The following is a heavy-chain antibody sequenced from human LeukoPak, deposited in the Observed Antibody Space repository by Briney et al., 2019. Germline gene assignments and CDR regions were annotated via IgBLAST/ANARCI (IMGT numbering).Heavy chain of an antibody. CDR3: AKTGTPGYYFDY. CDR1: GFTFSSYT. Sequence: PGGSLRLSCAASGFTFSSYTMSWVRQAPGKGLEWVSAISGSGGSTYYADSVKGRFTISRENSKNTLYLQMNSLRAEDTAVYYCAKTGTPGYYFDYWGQGPLVTVSS. V-gene: IGHV3-23*01. J-gene: IGHJ4*02. D-gene: IGHD3-22*01. CDR2: ISGSGGST.